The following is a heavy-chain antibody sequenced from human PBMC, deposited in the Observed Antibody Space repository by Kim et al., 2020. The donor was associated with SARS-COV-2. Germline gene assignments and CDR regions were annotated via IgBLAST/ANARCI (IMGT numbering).Heavy chain of an antibody. CDR1: GFTFNTYG. CDR3: AKSFSGSYFGYDY. V-gene: IGHV3-30*18. D-gene: IGHD1-26*01. J-gene: IGHJ4*02. CDR2: ISYDGSNK. Sequence: GGSLRLSCAASGFTFNTYGMHWVRQAPGKGLEWVAVISYDGSNKYYADSVKGRFTISRDNSKNTLYLQMNSLRIEDTAVYYCAKSFSGSYFGYDYWGQGTLVTGS.